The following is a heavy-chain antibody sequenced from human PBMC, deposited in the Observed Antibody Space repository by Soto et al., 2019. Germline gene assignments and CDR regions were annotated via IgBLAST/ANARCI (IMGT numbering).Heavy chain of an antibody. D-gene: IGHD3-3*01. CDR3: ARDKKRITIFGVVMGYFDY. V-gene: IGHV1-3*01. CDR1: GYTFTSYA. CDR2: INAGNGNT. J-gene: IGHJ4*02. Sequence: GTSVKVSCKASGYTFTSYAMHWVRQAPGQRLDWMGWINAGNGNTKYSQKFQGRVTITRDTSASTAYMELSSLRSEDTAVYYCARDKKRITIFGVVMGYFDYWGQGTLVTVSS.